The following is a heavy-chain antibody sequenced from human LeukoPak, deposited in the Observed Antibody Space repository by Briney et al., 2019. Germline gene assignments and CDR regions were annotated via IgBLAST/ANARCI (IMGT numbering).Heavy chain of an antibody. Sequence: ASVKVSCKASGYTFISYYMHWVRQAPGQGLEWMGIISPSGGSTSYTQKFQGRVTMTRDTSTSTVYMELSSLRSEDTAVYYCARCLRGGDFVAQDAFDIWGQGTMVPVSS. CDR2: ISPSGGST. V-gene: IGHV1-46*01. CDR3: ARCLRGGDFVAQDAFDI. J-gene: IGHJ3*02. CDR1: GYTFISYY. D-gene: IGHD2-21*02.